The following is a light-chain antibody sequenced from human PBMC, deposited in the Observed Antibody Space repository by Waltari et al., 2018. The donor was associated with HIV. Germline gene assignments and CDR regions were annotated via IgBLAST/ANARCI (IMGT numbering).Light chain of an antibody. Sequence: QSALTQPASVSGSPGQSITISCTGTSSNVGSDDLDSWYQQHPGEAPKLIIYEVTKRPSGVSNRFSGSKSGNTASLTISGLQAEDEADYYCCSCPRSGIRYVFGTGTKVTVL. J-gene: IGLJ1*01. CDR3: CSCPRSGIRYV. CDR2: EVT. CDR1: SSNVGSDDL. V-gene: IGLV2-23*02.